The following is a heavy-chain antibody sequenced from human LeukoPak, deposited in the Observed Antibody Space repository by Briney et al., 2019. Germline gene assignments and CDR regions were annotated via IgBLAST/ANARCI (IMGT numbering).Heavy chain of an antibody. D-gene: IGHD3-22*01. V-gene: IGHV4-59*01. CDR3: ARGVVLISAFDI. CDR2: IFFSGST. CDR1: GGSITNYY. J-gene: IGHJ3*02. Sequence: PSETLSLTCTVSGGSITNYYWSWIRQSPGKGLEWIGYIFFSGSTNYNPSLKSRVTISLDTSKSHVSLQLRSVTATDTAVYFCARGVVLISAFDIWGLGTLVTVSS.